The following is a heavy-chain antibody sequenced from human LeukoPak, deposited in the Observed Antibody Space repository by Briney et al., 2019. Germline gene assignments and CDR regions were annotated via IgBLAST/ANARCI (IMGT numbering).Heavy chain of an antibody. Sequence: PSETLSLTCTVSGGSISSGGYYWSWIRQHPGKGLEWIGYIYYSGSTYYNPSLKSRVTISVDTSKNQFSLKLSSVTAADTAVYYRARAGGFFSPFGYWGQGTLVTVSS. CDR2: IYYSGST. V-gene: IGHV4-31*03. CDR3: ARAGGFFSPFGY. D-gene: IGHD3-3*01. CDR1: GGSISSGGYY. J-gene: IGHJ4*02.